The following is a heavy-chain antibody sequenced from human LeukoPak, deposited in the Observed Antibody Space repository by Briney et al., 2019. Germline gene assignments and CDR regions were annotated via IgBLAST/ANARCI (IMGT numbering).Heavy chain of an antibody. V-gene: IGHV1-18*01. CDR1: GYTFTSYG. D-gene: IGHD4-17*01. CDR3: ARDGPDYGDADYYYYYMDV. J-gene: IGHJ6*03. CDR2: SSGYNGNT. Sequence: GASVKVSCKASGYTFTSYGISWVRQAPGQGLEWMGWSSGYNGNTNYAQKLQGRVTMTTDTSTNTAYMDLRSLRSDDTAVYYCARDGPDYGDADYYYYYMDVWGKGTTVTISS.